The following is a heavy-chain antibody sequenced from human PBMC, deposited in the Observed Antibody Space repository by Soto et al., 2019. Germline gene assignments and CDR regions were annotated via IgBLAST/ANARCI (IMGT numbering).Heavy chain of an antibody. Sequence: SETLSLTCTVSGGSISSYYWSWIRQPPGKGLEWIGYIYYSGSTNYNPSLRSRVTISVDTSKNQFSLKLSSVTAADTAVYYCARAGYSYGEDAFDIWGQGTMVTVSS. CDR2: IYYSGST. V-gene: IGHV4-59*01. D-gene: IGHD5-18*01. CDR3: ARAGYSYGEDAFDI. CDR1: GGSISSYY. J-gene: IGHJ3*02.